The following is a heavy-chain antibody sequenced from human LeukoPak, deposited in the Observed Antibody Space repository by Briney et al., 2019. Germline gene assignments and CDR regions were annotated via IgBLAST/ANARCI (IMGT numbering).Heavy chain of an antibody. CDR1: GGTFSSYA. J-gene: IGHJ5*02. D-gene: IGHD2-15*01. CDR3: ARRSGQTSENWFDP. CDR2: IIPIFGTA. Sequence: ASVKVSRKASGGTFSSYAISWVRQAPGQGLEWMGGIIPIFGTANYAQKFQGRVTITADKSTSTAYMELSSLRSEDTAVYYCARRSGQTSENWFDPWGQGTLVTVSS. V-gene: IGHV1-69*06.